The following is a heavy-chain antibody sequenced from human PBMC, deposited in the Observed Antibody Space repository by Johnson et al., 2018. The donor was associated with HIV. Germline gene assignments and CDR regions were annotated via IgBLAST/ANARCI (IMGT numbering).Heavy chain of an antibody. V-gene: IGHV3-30*03. CDR1: GFTFSDYY. CDR2: ISYDGSNK. J-gene: IGHJ3*02. CDR3: ARVQWLILDAFDI. Sequence: QVQLVESGGGLAQPGGSLRLSCSASGFTFSDYYMDWVRQAPGKGLEWVAVISYDGSNKYFADSVKGRFTISRDNSKNTLYLQMNSLRAEDTAVYYCARVQWLILDAFDIWGQGTMVTVSS. D-gene: IGHD6-19*01.